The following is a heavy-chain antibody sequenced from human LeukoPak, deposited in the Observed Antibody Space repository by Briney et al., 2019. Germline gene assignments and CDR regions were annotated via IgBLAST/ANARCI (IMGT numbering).Heavy chain of an antibody. V-gene: IGHV1-46*01. CDR1: GYTFTSYY. CDR2: INPSGGST. CDR3: ARGPSITMVRGGQWYYYMDV. D-gene: IGHD3-10*01. Sequence: ASVRVSCKASGYTFTSYYIHWVRQAPGQGLEWMGLINPSGGSTNYAQKFHGRVTITRDTSTSTVYMELSSLRSEDTAVYYCARGPSITMVRGGQWYYYMDVWGKGTTVTISS. J-gene: IGHJ6*03.